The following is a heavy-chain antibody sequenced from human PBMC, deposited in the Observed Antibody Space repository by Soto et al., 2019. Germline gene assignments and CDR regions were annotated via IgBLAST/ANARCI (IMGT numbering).Heavy chain of an antibody. J-gene: IGHJ3*02. D-gene: IGHD3-10*01. Sequence: QVQLQESGPGLVKPSGTLSLTCAVSGGSISSSNWWSWVRQPPGKGLEWIGGIYHSGSTNYNPSLKRRVTISVDKSKNQFSLELSSVTAADTAVYYCARVTRPSGSLPYAFDIWGQGTMVTVSS. CDR2: IYHSGST. CDR1: GGSISSSNW. CDR3: ARVTRPSGSLPYAFDI. V-gene: IGHV4-4*02.